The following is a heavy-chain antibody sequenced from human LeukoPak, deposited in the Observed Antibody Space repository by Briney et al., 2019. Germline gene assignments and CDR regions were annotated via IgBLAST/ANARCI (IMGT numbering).Heavy chain of an antibody. V-gene: IGHV1-2*02. CDR1: GYTFTGYC. CDR3: ARDKNGSSGWYSFFDY. D-gene: IGHD6-19*01. J-gene: IGHJ4*02. CDR2: IDPNSGDT. Sequence: GASVKVSCKASGYTFTGYCMYWVRQAPGQGLEWMGWIDPNSGDTNYAQKFQGRVTMTRDTSISTAYMELSRLRSNDTAVYYCARDKNGSSGWYSFFDYWGQGTLITVSS.